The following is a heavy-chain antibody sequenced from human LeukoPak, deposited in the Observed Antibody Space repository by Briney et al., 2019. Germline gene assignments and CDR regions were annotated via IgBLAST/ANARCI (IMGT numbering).Heavy chain of an antibody. Sequence: ASVKVSCKASGYTSTGYYMHWVRQAPGQGLEWMGWINPNSGGTNYAQKFQGRVTMTRDTSISTAYMELSRLRSDDTAVYYCARGDGSGSYYNNWFDPWGQGTLVTVSS. D-gene: IGHD3-10*01. CDR1: GYTSTGYY. J-gene: IGHJ5*02. CDR3: ARGDGSGSYYNNWFDP. V-gene: IGHV1-2*02. CDR2: INPNSGGT.